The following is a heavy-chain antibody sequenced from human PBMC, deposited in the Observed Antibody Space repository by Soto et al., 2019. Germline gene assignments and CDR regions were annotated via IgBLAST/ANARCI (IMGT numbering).Heavy chain of an antibody. CDR2: ISPRSGGT. CDR1: GYTFIDYY. V-gene: IGHV1-2*02. D-gene: IGHD3-9*01. CDR3: ARPPGYISDWYYFDL. J-gene: IGHJ4*02. Sequence: ASVKVSCKASGYTFIDYYMHWVRQAPGQGFEWMGRISPRSGGTNYAQKFQGRVTMTWDASLNTAYMELSSLISEDTAVYYCARPPGYISDWYYFDLWGQGTLVTVSS.